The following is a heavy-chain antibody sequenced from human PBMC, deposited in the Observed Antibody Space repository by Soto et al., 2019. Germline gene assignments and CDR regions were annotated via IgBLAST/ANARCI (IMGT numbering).Heavy chain of an antibody. V-gene: IGHV1-18*01. Sequence: ASVKVSCKASGYTFTSYGISWVRQAPGQGLEWMGWISAYNGNTNYAQKLQGRVTMTTDTSTSTAYMELRSLRSDDTAVYYCARGITIFGVVRPDENAFDIWGQGTMVTVSS. CDR2: ISAYNGNT. CDR1: GYTFTSYG. J-gene: IGHJ3*02. D-gene: IGHD3-3*01. CDR3: ARGITIFGVVRPDENAFDI.